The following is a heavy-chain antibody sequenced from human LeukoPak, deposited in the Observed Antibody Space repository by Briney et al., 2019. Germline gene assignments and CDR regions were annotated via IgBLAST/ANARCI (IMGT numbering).Heavy chain of an antibody. J-gene: IGHJ6*03. CDR1: GGSISSYY. CDR2: IYYSGST. V-gene: IGHV4-59*01. Sequence: PSGTPSLTCTVSGGSISSYYWSWIRQPPGKGLEWVGYIYYSGSTNYNPSLKSRVTISVDTSKNQFSLKLSSVTAADTAVYYCARVPRGYYDSSGYYYYYYYMDVWGKGTTVTVSS. D-gene: IGHD3-22*01. CDR3: ARVPRGYYDSSGYYYYYYYMDV.